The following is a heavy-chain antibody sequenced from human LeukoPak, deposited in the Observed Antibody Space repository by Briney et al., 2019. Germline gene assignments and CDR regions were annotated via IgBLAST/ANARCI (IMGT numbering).Heavy chain of an antibody. J-gene: IGHJ5*02. CDR2: ISGSGGST. CDR1: GLTFSSYA. Sequence: PGGSLRLSCAASGLTFSSYAMSWVRQAPGKGLAWVSGISGSGGSTFYADSVKGRFAISRDNSKNTLYLQMNSLRAEDTAVYYWAKGGGHSNYDNWFDPWGQGTLVTVSS. D-gene: IGHD4-11*01. CDR3: AKGGGHSNYDNWFDP. V-gene: IGHV3-23*01.